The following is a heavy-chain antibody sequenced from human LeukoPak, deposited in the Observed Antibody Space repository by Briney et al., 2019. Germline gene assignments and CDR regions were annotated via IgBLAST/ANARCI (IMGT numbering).Heavy chain of an antibody. D-gene: IGHD1-26*01. CDR2: IIPIFGTA. CDR1: VDTFSSFA. J-gene: IGHJ4*02. V-gene: IGHV1-69*13. CDR3: ARESGSYEAYFDY. Sequence: ASVKVSCKASVDTFSSFAISWVRQAPGQGLEWMGGIIPIFGTANYAQKFQGRVTITADESTSTAYMELSSLRSEDTAVYYCARESGSYEAYFDYWGQGTLVTVSS.